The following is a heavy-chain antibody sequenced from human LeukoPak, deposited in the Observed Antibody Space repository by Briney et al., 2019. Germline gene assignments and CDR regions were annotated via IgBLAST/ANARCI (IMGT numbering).Heavy chain of an antibody. CDR3: AKNGQLLSAYYFDY. Sequence: PGGSLRLSCAASGFTFSSYAMSWVRQAPGKGLEWVSAISGSGGSTYYAGSVKGRFTISRDNSKNTLYLQMNSLRAEDTAVYYCAKNGQLLSAYYFDYWGQGTLVTVSS. CDR1: GFTFSSYA. V-gene: IGHV3-23*01. J-gene: IGHJ4*02. CDR2: ISGSGGST. D-gene: IGHD2-2*01.